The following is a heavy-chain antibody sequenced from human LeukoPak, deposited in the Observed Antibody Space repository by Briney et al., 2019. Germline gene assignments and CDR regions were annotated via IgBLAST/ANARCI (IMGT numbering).Heavy chain of an antibody. J-gene: IGHJ4*02. V-gene: IGHV4-61*02. D-gene: IGHD1-26*01. CDR3: ARDGGSYSLDY. Sequence: SQTLSLTCTVSGGSISGSTYYWGWIRQPAGKGLEWIGRIYASGSTSYNLSLKSRATISVDTSKNQFSLKLSSVTAADTAIYYCARDGGSYSLDYWGRGTLVTVSS. CDR1: GGSISGSTYY. CDR2: IYASGST.